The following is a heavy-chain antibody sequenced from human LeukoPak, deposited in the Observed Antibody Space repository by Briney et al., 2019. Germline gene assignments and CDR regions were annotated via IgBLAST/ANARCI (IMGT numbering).Heavy chain of an antibody. J-gene: IGHJ4*02. CDR1: GYTFTGYY. Sequence: ASVKVSCKASGYTFTGYYMHWVRQAPGQGLEWKGWINPNSGGTNYAQKFQGRVTMTRDTSISTAYMELSRLRSDDTAVYYCARGYCSSTSCYGYFDYWGQGTLVTVSS. CDR3: ARGYCSSTSCYGYFDY. V-gene: IGHV1-2*02. D-gene: IGHD2-2*01. CDR2: INPNSGGT.